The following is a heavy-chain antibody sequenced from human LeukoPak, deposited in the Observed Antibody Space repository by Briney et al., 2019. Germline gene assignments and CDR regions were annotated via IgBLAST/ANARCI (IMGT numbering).Heavy chain of an antibody. CDR2: ISAYKCNT. CDR1: GYTFTSYG. J-gene: IGHJ5*02. Sequence: ASVKVSCKASGYTFTSYGISWVRQAPGQGLEWMGWISAYKCNTNYAQKLQGRVTMTTDTSTSTAYMELKSLRSDDTAVYYCARSFGCSNTSCYTYNWFDPWGQGTLVTVSS. V-gene: IGHV1-18*01. CDR3: ARSFGCSNTSCYTYNWFDP. D-gene: IGHD2-2*02.